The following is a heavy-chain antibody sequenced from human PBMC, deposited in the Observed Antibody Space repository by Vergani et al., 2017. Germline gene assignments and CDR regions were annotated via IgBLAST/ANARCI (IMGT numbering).Heavy chain of an antibody. CDR1: GYTFTNYG. V-gene: IGHV1-18*01. Sequence: QVQLVQSGAEVKKPGASVKVSCKASGYTFTNYGISWVRQAPGQGLEWMGWISAFDDKTHYAQKLQGRVTMTTDTSTNTAYMELRCLTSDDTAVYYCARVTYYGMDVWGQGTAVTVSS. J-gene: IGHJ6*02. CDR2: ISAFDDKT. CDR3: ARVTYYGMDV.